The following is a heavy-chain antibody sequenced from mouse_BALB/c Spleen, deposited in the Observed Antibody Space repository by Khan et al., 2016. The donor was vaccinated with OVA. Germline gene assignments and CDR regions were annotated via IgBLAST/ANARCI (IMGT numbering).Heavy chain of an antibody. CDR1: GFNIQDTY. V-gene: IGHV14-3*02. J-gene: IGHJ2*01. D-gene: IGHD2-2*01. CDR3: ARNDGYDVDY. CDR2: IDPSNGNT. Sequence: MQLKQSGAELGKPGASVKLSCTASGFNIQDTYIHWVKQRPEQGLEWIGRIDPSNGNTKYDPKFQGKATITADTSSNTAYLQLSSLTSEDPAVYYCARNDGYDVDYWGQGTTLTVSA.